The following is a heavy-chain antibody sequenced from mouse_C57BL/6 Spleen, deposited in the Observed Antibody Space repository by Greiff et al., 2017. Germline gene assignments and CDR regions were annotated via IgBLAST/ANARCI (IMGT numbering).Heavy chain of an antibody. CDR1: GYAFSSSW. V-gene: IGHV1-82*01. Sequence: VQLQQSGPELVKPGASVKISCKASGYAFSSSWMNWVKQRPGKGLEWIGRIYPGDGDTNYNGTFKGKATLPADNSSSTAYMQLSSLTSEDSAVYVGADGSSYGGGYFDVWGTGTTVTVSS. J-gene: IGHJ1*03. CDR3: ADGSSYGGGYFDV. D-gene: IGHD1-1*01. CDR2: IYPGDGDT.